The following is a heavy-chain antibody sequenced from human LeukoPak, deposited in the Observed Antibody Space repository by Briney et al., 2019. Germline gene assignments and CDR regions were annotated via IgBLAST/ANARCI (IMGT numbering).Heavy chain of an antibody. CDR3: ARAGYSSGWPGGYYYYYGMDV. CDR2: IGTAGDP. V-gene: IGHV3-13*05. CDR1: GFTFSSYD. J-gene: IGHJ6*04. D-gene: IGHD6-19*01. Sequence: PGGSLGLSCAASGFTFSSYDMHWVRQATGKGLEWVSAIGTAGDPYYPGSVKGRFTISRENAKNSLYLQMNSLRAGDTAVYCCARAGYSSGWPGGYYYYYGMDVWGKGTTVTVSS.